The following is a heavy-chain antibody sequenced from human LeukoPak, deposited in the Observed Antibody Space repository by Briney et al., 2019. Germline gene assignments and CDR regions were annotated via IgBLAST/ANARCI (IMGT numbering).Heavy chain of an antibody. CDR1: GFTFSTYD. Sequence: GGSLRLSYAAYGFTFSTYDMHWVRQATGKGLEWVSGINPAGDTYYPGSVKGRFTISKEDAKNSFFLQMNSLRVGDTAVYYCARGDCSGGSCSSMDVSSQGTTVTVSS. CDR3: ARGDCSGGSCSSMDV. J-gene: IGHJ6*02. D-gene: IGHD2-15*01. CDR2: INPAGDT. V-gene: IGHV3-13*04.